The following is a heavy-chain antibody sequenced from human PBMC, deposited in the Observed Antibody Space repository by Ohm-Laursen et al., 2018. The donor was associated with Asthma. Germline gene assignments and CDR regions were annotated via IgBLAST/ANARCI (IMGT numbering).Heavy chain of an antibody. D-gene: IGHD3-22*01. Sequence: SVKVSCKASGYTFTSYDINWVRQATGQGLEWMGWMNPNSGNTGYAQKFQGRVTMTRNTSISTAYMELSSLRSEDAAVYYCARGTFYYESTGYYFFDHWGQGTLVIVSS. V-gene: IGHV1-8*01. CDR1: GYTFTSYD. J-gene: IGHJ4*02. CDR2: MNPNSGNT. CDR3: ARGTFYYESTGYYFFDH.